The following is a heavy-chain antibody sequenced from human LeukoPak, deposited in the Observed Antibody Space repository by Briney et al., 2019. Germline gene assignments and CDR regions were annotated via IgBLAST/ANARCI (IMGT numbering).Heavy chain of an antibody. J-gene: IGHJ4*02. V-gene: IGHV3-23*01. CDR3: AKDSNGWYQRGSNYFDY. D-gene: IGHD6-19*01. CDR1: EFTFTSYA. CDR2: ISGSGSST. Sequence: GGSLRLSCAASEFTFTSYAMIWVRQAPGKGLEWVSTISGSGSSTYYVDSVKGRFTISRDDSKNTLYLQMNSLRAEDTAEYYCAKDSNGWYQRGSNYFDYWGQGTLVTVSS.